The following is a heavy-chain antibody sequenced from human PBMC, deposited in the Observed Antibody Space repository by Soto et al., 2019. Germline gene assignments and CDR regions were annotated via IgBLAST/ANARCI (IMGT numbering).Heavy chain of an antibody. Sequence: LSLTCTVSGGSINNITDYWGWIRQPPGKGLEWIASLYYSGSTYYNPSLKSRVIISVDTSKNQVSLKFSSVTAADTAVYYCATRERIKVAGSYYFDNWGQGALVTVSS. V-gene: IGHV4-39*01. J-gene: IGHJ4*02. CDR3: ATRERIKVAGSYYFDN. CDR1: GGSINNITDY. D-gene: IGHD6-19*01. CDR2: LYYSGST.